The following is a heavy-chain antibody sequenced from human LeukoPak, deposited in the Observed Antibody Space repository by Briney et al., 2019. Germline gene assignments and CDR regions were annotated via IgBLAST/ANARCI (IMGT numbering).Heavy chain of an antibody. V-gene: IGHV4-39*02. J-gene: IGHJ6*02. CDR1: GGSIGTDGSY. Sequence: SETLSLTCTVSGGSIGTDGSYWAWIRQPPGKGLEWIGSIYIDGITHYNSSLQGRVTLSIDTSKNHFSLRLTSVTAADTAVFYCARLFTRAWEYRYGMDVWGQGTAVTVSS. CDR3: ARLFTRAWEYRYGMDV. D-gene: IGHD1-26*01. CDR2: IYIDGIT.